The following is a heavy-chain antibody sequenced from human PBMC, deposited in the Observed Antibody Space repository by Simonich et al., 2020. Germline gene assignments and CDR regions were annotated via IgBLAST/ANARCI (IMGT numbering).Heavy chain of an antibody. CDR3: AGGVYCSSTSCSTYYYYGMDV. Sequence: EVQLVESGGGLVKPGGSLRLSCAASGFTFSSYSMNWVRQAPGKGLEWVSSISSSSSYIYYADSVKGRFTIAREKAKNSLYRQMNSLRAEDTAVYYCAGGVYCSSTSCSTYYYYGMDVWGQGTTVTVSS. CDR2: ISSSSSYI. V-gene: IGHV3-21*01. D-gene: IGHD2-2*01. CDR1: GFTFSSYS. J-gene: IGHJ6*02.